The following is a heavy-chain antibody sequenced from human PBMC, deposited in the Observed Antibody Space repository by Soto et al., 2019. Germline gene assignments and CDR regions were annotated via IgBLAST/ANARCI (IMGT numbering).Heavy chain of an antibody. CDR2: MSYSGSS. Sequence: KASETLSLTCTVSGGSLSTYYWSWIRQPPGKGLEWIVYMSYSGSSNYNPSLKSRVTMSVDTSKNQLSLKLSSVTAADTAVYYCAKTRITSTAATFDPWGQGTLVTVSS. V-gene: IGHV4-59*01. CDR1: GGSLSTYY. CDR3: AKTRITSTAATFDP. D-gene: IGHD1-20*01. J-gene: IGHJ5*02.